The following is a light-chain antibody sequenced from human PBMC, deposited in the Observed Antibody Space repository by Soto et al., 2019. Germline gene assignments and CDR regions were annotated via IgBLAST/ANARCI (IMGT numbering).Light chain of an antibody. CDR3: FSCAGSRV. J-gene: IGLJ3*02. CDR1: SSDVGEYNY. Sequence: QSALTQPRSVSGSPGQSVTISCTGSSSDVGEYNYVSWYQHHPGNAPKLMIYDVSKRPSGVPDRFSGSKSGNTASLTISGLQAEDEANYYCFSCAGSRVFGGGTKLTVL. V-gene: IGLV2-11*01. CDR2: DVS.